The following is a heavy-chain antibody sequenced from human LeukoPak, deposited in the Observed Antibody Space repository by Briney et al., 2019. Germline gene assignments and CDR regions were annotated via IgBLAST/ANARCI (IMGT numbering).Heavy chain of an antibody. V-gene: IGHV1-69*13. D-gene: IGHD2-2*01. CDR3: ARDTRHRYCSSTSCYRGWLDP. Sequence: ASVKVSCKASGGTFSRYAISWVRQAPGQGLEWMGGIIPILGTANYAQKFQGRVTITADESTRTAYMELSSLRSEDTAVYYCARDTRHRYCSSTSCYRGWLDPWGQGTLVTVSS. CDR2: IIPILGTA. J-gene: IGHJ5*02. CDR1: GGTFSRYA.